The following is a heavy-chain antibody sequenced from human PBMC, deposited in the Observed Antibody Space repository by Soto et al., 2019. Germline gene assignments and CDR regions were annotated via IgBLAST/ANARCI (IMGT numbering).Heavy chain of an antibody. Sequence: GGSLRLSCAASGFTFSSYAMSWVRQAPGKGLEWVSAISGSGGSTYYADSVKGRFTISRDNSKNTRYLQMNSLRAEDTAVYYCAKVRAVAVPASSDFDYWGQGTLVTVSS. CDR1: GFTFSSYA. J-gene: IGHJ4*02. CDR2: ISGSGGST. D-gene: IGHD2-2*01. V-gene: IGHV3-23*01. CDR3: AKVRAVAVPASSDFDY.